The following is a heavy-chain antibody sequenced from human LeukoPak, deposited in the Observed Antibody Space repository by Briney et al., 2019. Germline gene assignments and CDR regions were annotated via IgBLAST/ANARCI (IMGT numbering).Heavy chain of an antibody. CDR3: ASDLWFGELLRMS. Sequence: SETLSLTCTVSGGSISTYYWSWVRQPPGKGLEWIGYIYYSGSTDSNPSLKSRVTISVDMSKNQFSLKLTSVTAADTAVYYCASDLWFGELLRMSWGQGTLVTVSS. CDR1: GGSISTYY. J-gene: IGHJ5*02. CDR2: IYYSGST. D-gene: IGHD3-10*01. V-gene: IGHV4-59*12.